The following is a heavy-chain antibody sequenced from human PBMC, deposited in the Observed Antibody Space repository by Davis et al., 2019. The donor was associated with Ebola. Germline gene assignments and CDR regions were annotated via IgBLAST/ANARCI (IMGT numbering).Heavy chain of an antibody. CDR3: AREDIVVVVAVPYYYYGMDV. V-gene: IGHV1-69*04. D-gene: IGHD2-15*01. CDR2: IIPILGIA. J-gene: IGHJ6*02. Sequence: SVKVSCKASGGTFSSYAISWVRQAPGQGLEWMGRIIPILGIANYAQKLQGRVTITTDTSTSTAYMELRSLRSDDTAVYYCAREDIVVVVAVPYYYYGMDVWGQGTTVTVSS. CDR1: GGTFSSYA.